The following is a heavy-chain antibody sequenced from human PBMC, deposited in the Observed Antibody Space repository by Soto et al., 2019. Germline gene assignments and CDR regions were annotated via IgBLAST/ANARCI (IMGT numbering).Heavy chain of an antibody. V-gene: IGHV1-8*01. J-gene: IGHJ5*02. CDR2: MNPNSGNT. Sequence: QVQLVQSGAEVKKPGASVKVSCRASGDTLISHDINWVRQATGQGLEWMGWMNPNSGNTGYGQKFQGRLTLTRDTSISTAYMELSSLRSDDTAIYYCVRGAASWGQGTLVTVSS. CDR1: GDTLISHD. CDR3: VRGAAS.